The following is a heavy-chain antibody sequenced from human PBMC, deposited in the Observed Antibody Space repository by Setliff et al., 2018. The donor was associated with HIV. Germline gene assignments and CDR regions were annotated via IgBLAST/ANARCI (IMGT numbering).Heavy chain of an antibody. CDR2: ISSSSTYT. D-gene: IGHD3-22*01. CDR1: GFTFSDYY. Sequence: PGGSLRLSCAASGFTFSDYYMSWIRQAPGKGLEWISSISSSSTYTFYADSVKGRFTISRDNAKNSLYLQMNSLRAEDTAVYYCAKAYYYDSSGYSRYYYYYGMDVWGQGTTVTVSS. V-gene: IGHV3-11*05. J-gene: IGHJ6*02. CDR3: AKAYYYDSSGYSRYYYYYGMDV.